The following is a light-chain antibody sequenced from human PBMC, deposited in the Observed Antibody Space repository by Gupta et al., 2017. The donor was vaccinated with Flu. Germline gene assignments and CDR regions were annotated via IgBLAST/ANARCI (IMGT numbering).Light chain of an antibody. V-gene: IGLV1-51*01. Sequence: QSVLTQPPSVSATPGEKVIISCPGSYSNIGNTYVSWYQRLPGAAPKLLIFDNNKRPSGIPDRFSGSKSGTSATLGITGLQTGDEADYYCGTWDSSLGDVVFGGGTKLTVL. CDR3: GTWDSSLGDVV. J-gene: IGLJ3*02. CDR2: DNN. CDR1: YSNIGNTY.